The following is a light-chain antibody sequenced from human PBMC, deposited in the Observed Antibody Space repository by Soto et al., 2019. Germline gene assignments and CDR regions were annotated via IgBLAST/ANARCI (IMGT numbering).Light chain of an antibody. J-gene: IGKJ4*01. V-gene: IGKV3-20*01. CDR3: QQYSDSVLT. CDR2: GAA. Sequence: EIVLTQSPATLSLSPGERATLSCRASQTLTSNYLAWYQQKPGQAPRLLIHGAASRPTGIPDRFSGSGSGTDFTLTISRLEPEDFSVYYCQQYSDSVLTFGGGTKVEIK. CDR1: QTLTSNY.